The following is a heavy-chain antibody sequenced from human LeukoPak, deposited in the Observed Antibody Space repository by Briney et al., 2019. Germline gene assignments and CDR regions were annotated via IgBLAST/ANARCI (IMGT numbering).Heavy chain of an antibody. CDR3: VKEGTPRSCTWYDS. D-gene: IGHD2-15*01. CDR1: GFTFSTYG. J-gene: IGHJ5*01. Sequence: PGGSLRLSCAASGFTFSTYGMHWVRQAPGKGLERVAVIAYDGSSQFYADSVKGRFVISRDNSKNILFLQMNSLRGEDAAVYYCVKEGTPRSCTWYDSWGQGTLVTVSS. CDR2: IAYDGSSQ. V-gene: IGHV3-30*18.